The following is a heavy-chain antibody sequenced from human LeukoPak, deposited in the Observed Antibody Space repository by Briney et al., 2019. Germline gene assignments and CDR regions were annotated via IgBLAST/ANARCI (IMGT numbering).Heavy chain of an antibody. CDR1: GVTFTIYW. CDR2: IDQDGREK. Sequence: PGGSLRLSCAASGVTFTIYWMSWVRQAPGKGLKWVANIDQDGREKSFVDSVRGRFSISRDNAKNTLYLQMNSLRVEDTAVYYCARGRYLDWLPYFFDYWGQGTLVTVSS. D-gene: IGHD3-9*01. J-gene: IGHJ4*02. V-gene: IGHV3-7*01. CDR3: ARGRYLDWLPYFFDY.